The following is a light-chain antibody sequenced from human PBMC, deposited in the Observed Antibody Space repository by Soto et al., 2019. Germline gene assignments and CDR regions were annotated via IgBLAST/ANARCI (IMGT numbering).Light chain of an antibody. CDR2: QTS. CDR1: QNVGVY. V-gene: IGKV1-5*03. J-gene: IGKJ3*01. CDR3: QQYYIYPPA. Sequence: DIQINQPPSTLSTSVGDRVTFTCRASQNVGVYLAWYQQKPGKAPKLLIYQTSSLEYGVPSRFSGSGSETEFTLAISRLQPEDFVTYYCQQYYIYPPAFGLGTKVEIK.